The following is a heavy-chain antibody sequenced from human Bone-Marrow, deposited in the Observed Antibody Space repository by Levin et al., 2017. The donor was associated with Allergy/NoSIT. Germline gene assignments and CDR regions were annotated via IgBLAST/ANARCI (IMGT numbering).Heavy chain of an antibody. V-gene: IGHV4-61*01. Sequence: SETLSLTCTVSGGSVSNNSDYWSWIRQPPGKGLDWIGYIYNIGVTNYNASLKSRVTISLDRSKNQFSLNLASVTAADTAVYYCARGPAGKDYYYFGLDVWGQGTTVTVSS. CDR1: GGSVSNNSDY. J-gene: IGHJ6*02. CDR3: ARGPAGKDYYYFGLDV. D-gene: IGHD6-13*01. CDR2: IYNIGVT.